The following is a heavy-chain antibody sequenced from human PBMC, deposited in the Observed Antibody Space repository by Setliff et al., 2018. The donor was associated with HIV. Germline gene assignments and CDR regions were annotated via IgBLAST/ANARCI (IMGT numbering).Heavy chain of an antibody. CDR3: ARLGYSGSLVGAFDI. V-gene: IGHV4-38-2*02. CDR2: IYHSGIT. CDR1: GYSISSGYY. Sequence: SETLSLTCTVSGYSISSGYYWGWIRQPPGKGLEWIGSIYHSGITYYNSSLKSRVTISVDTSKNQFSLNLTSVAAADTAVYYCARLGYSGSLVGAFDIWGQGTMVAVSS. D-gene: IGHD1-26*01. J-gene: IGHJ3*02.